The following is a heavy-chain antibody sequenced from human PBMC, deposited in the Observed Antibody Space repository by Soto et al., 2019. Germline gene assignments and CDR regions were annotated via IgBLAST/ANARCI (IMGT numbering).Heavy chain of an antibody. Sequence: SQTLSLTCVISGDSVSSNSAAWNWIRQSPSRGLEWLGRTYYRSKWYNDYAVSVKSRITINPDTSKNQFSLQLNSVTPEDTAVYYCARAGHIVVVPAAMGVYYYGMDVWGQGTTVTVSS. J-gene: IGHJ6*02. V-gene: IGHV6-1*01. CDR2: TYYRSKWYN. CDR3: ARAGHIVVVPAAMGVYYYGMDV. CDR1: GDSVSSNSAA. D-gene: IGHD2-2*01.